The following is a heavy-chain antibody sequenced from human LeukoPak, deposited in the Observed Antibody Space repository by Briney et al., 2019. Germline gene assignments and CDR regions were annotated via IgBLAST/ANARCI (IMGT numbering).Heavy chain of an antibody. J-gene: IGHJ3*02. CDR1: GGSISSYY. Sequence: SETLSLTCSVSGGSISSYYWSWIRQPPGKGLEWIGYIYYTGATNYNPSLESRVTISIDRSKRQLSLELRSVTAADTRVYYCARDWRESSKANDAFDIWGQRTMVTVSP. CDR3: ARDWRESSKANDAFDI. V-gene: IGHV4-59*01. D-gene: IGHD4-11*01. CDR2: IYYTGAT.